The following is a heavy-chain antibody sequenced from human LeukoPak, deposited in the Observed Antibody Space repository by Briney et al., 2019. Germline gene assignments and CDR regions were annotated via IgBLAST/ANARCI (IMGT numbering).Heavy chain of an antibody. Sequence: GKSLKISCKGSGYSFTTYWIAWVRQMPGKGLEWMGIIYPDDSDTRYSPSLQGQVTISADKSITTAYLQWSSLKASDTAMYYCARRGVAMAGSYFDYWGQGTLVTVSS. CDR2: IYPDDSDT. V-gene: IGHV5-51*01. D-gene: IGHD3-10*01. CDR3: ARRGVAMAGSYFDY. CDR1: GYSFTTYW. J-gene: IGHJ4*02.